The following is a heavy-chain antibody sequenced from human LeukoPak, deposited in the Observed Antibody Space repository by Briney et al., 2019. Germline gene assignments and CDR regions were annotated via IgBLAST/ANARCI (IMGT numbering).Heavy chain of an antibody. CDR2: IKQDGSEK. J-gene: IGHJ4*02. CDR1: GFTFNSYW. D-gene: IGHD3-10*01. Sequence: GGSLRLSCAASGFTFNSYWMSWVRQAPGQGLEWVANIKQDGSEKYYVDSVKGRFTISRDNARNSLYLQMNSLRAEDTAIYYCARDNYYGSGTYGFESYWGQGTLVTVSS. CDR3: ARDNYYGSGTYGFESY. V-gene: IGHV3-7*01.